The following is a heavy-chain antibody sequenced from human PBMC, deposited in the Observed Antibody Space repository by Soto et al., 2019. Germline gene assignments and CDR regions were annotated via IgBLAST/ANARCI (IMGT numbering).Heavy chain of an antibody. CDR1: GFTFSSYA. D-gene: IGHD3-10*01. CDR2: ISGSGGSK. V-gene: IGHV3-23*01. Sequence: GGSLRLSCAASGFTFSSYAMSWVRQAPGKGLEWVSAISGSGGSKYYADSVKGRFTISRDNSKNTVYLQMNGLGAEDTAVYYCANGGPESRRFSWGQGTQVTVSS. J-gene: IGHJ5*02. CDR3: ANGGPESRRFS.